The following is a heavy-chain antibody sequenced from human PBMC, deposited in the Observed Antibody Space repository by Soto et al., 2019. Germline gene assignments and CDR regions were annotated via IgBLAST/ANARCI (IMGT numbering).Heavy chain of an antibody. CDR3: ARGLTMGKPALNFDY. J-gene: IGHJ4*02. Sequence: PSETLSLTCTVSGGSISSYYWSWIRQPPGKGLEWIGYIYYSGSTNYNPSLKSRVTISVDTSKNQFSLKLSSVTAADTAVYYCARGLTMGKPALNFDYWGQGTLVTVSS. V-gene: IGHV4-59*01. D-gene: IGHD3-3*01. CDR1: GGSISSYY. CDR2: IYYSGST.